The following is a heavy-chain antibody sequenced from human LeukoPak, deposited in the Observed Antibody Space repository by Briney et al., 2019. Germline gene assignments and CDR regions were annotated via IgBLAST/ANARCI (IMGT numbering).Heavy chain of an antibody. CDR2: IYYSGST. CDR1: GGSISSYY. V-gene: IGHV4-59*12. D-gene: IGHD5-12*01. CDR3: ARGELIRVATISNWFDP. J-gene: IGHJ5*02. Sequence: PSETLSLTCTVSGGSISSYYWSWIRQPPGKGLEWIGYIYYSGSTNYNPSLKSRVTISVDTSKNQFSLKLSSVTAADTAVYYCARGELIRVATISNWFDPWGQGTLVTVSS.